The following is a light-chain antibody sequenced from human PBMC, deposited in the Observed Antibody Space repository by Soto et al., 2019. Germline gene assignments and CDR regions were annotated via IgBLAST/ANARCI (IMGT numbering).Light chain of an antibody. Sequence: EIVLTQSPVTLSLSPGESGTLSCRAGQTLSSSSLAWYQRKPGQAPRLVIYGASNRASGIPDRFSGGGSGTDFTLTIRRLEPEDFAVYYCHQYGSSPLTFGGGTKVDIK. CDR2: GAS. J-gene: IGKJ4*01. V-gene: IGKV3-20*01. CDR1: QTLSSSS. CDR3: HQYGSSPLT.